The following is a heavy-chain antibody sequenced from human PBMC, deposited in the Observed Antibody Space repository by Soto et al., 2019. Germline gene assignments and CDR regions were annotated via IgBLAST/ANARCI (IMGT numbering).Heavy chain of an antibody. D-gene: IGHD5-12*01. V-gene: IGHV1-3*01. CDR3: ARSAKQKWLPDF. CDR2: INAGNGNT. J-gene: IGHJ1*01. CDR1: GLSFIDYS. Sequence: GASVRVSCKASGLSFIDYSILWVRQAGGQSREWLGWINAGNGNTKYSHKFQDRVTINSDTSATTTYMELRSLRSEDTAVFYCARSAKQKWLPDFWGQGTLVTVSS.